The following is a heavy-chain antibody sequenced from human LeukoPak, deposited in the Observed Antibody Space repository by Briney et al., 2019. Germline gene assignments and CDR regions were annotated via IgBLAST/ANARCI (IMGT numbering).Heavy chain of an antibody. V-gene: IGHV3-23*01. Sequence: GGSLRLSCAASGFTFSSYAMSWVRQAPGKGLEWVSTISGSGGGTYYADSVKARFTISRDNSKNTLYLQMSSLRAEDTAVYYCAKGSIGRTYSDFWSGKGSFDYWGQGTLVTVSS. D-gene: IGHD3-3*01. J-gene: IGHJ4*02. CDR1: GFTFSSYA. CDR2: ISGSGGGT. CDR3: AKGSIGRTYSDFWSGKGSFDY.